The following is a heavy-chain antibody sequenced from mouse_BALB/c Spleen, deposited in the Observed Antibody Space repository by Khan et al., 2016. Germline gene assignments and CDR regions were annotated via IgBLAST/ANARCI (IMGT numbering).Heavy chain of an antibody. J-gene: IGHJ4*01. V-gene: IGHV3-6*02. CDR3: ASEVIYYGTYYYAMDY. CDR1: GYSITSGYY. Sequence: EVQLQESGPGLVKPSQSLSLTCSVTGYSITSGYYWNWIRQFPGNKLEWMGYLSYDGSNNYNPSLKNRISITRDTSKNQFFLKLNSVTPEDTATYYVASEVIYYGTYYYAMDYWGQGTSVTVSS. D-gene: IGHD1-1*01. CDR2: LSYDGSN.